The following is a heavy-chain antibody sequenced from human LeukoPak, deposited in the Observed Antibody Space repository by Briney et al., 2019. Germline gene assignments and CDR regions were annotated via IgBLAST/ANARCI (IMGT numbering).Heavy chain of an antibody. V-gene: IGHV4-59*01. CDR2: IYYSGST. Sequence: SETLSLTCTVSGGSISSYYWSWLRQPPGKGLEWIGYIYYSGSTNYNPSLKSRVTISVDTSKNQFSPKLSSVTAADTAVYYCARVRGEYQLPGLNWFDPWGQGTLVTVSS. D-gene: IGHD2-2*01. CDR1: GGSISSYY. CDR3: ARVRGEYQLPGLNWFDP. J-gene: IGHJ5*02.